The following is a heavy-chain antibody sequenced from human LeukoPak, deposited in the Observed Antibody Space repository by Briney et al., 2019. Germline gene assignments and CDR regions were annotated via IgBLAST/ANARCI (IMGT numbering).Heavy chain of an antibody. CDR3: ARGQYSSSWFNSNWFDP. CDR2: ISSSGSTI. V-gene: IGHV3-11*04. Sequence: KTGGSLRLSCAASGFTFSDYYMSWIRQAPGKGLEWVSYISSSGSTIYYADSVKGRFTISRDNAKNSLYLQMNSLRAEDTAVYYCARGQYSSSWFNSNWFDPWGQGTLVTVSS. D-gene: IGHD6-13*01. J-gene: IGHJ5*02. CDR1: GFTFSDYY.